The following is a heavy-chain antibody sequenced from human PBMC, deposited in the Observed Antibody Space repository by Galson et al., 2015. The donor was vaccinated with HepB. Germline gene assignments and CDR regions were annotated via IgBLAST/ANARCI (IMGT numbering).Heavy chain of an antibody. CDR1: GFTFSSYG. V-gene: IGHV3-30*03. CDR2: ISYDGSNK. D-gene: IGHD2-21*01. CDR3: ASPQEPYCGGDCPTNY. Sequence: SLRLSCAASGFTFSSYGMHWVRQAPGKGLEWVAVISYDGSNKYYADSVKGRFTISRDNSKNTLYLQMNSLRAEDTAVYYCASPQEPYCGGDCPTNYWGQGTLVTVSS. J-gene: IGHJ4*02.